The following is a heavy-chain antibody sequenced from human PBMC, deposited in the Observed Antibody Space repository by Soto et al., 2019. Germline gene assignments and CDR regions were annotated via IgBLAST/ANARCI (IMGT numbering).Heavy chain of an antibody. Sequence: GGSLRLSCAASGFTFSSYAMSWVRQAPGKGLEWVSDISGSGGSTYYADSVKGRFTISRDNSKNTLYLQMNSLRAEDKGVYCCAKSITGPPGHYFDIWGKGTMVTVSS. J-gene: IGHJ3*02. D-gene: IGHD1-20*01. CDR3: AKSITGPPGHYFDI. CDR1: GFTFSSYA. CDR2: ISGSGGST. V-gene: IGHV3-23*01.